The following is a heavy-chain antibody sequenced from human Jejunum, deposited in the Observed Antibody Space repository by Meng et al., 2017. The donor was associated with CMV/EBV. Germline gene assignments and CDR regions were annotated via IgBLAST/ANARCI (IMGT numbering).Heavy chain of an antibody. V-gene: IGHV7-4-1*02. CDR3: ARRDYYDSSGLDY. CDR1: GYTFTSYG. CDR2: INTNTGNP. D-gene: IGHD3-22*01. J-gene: IGHJ4*02. Sequence: QVQQWHTGAELKKPGASVKVSLKASGYTFTSYGMNWLRQAPGQGLEWMGWINTNTGNPTYAQGFTGRFVFSLDTSVSTAYLQISSLKAEDTAVYYCARRDYYDSSGLDYWGQGTLVTVSS.